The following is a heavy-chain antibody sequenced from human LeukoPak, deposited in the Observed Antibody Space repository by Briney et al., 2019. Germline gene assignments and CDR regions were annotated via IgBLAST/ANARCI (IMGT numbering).Heavy chain of an antibody. V-gene: IGHV4-34*01. CDR3: ARGTTPPGYYYYYMDV. Sequence: SETLSLTCAVYGGSFSGYYWSWIRQPPGKGLEWIGEINHSGSTNYNPSLKSRVTISVDTSKNQFSLKLSSVTAADTAVYYCARGTTPPGYYYYYMDVWGKGTTVTVSS. D-gene: IGHD1-14*01. J-gene: IGHJ6*03. CDR1: GGSFSGYY. CDR2: INHSGST.